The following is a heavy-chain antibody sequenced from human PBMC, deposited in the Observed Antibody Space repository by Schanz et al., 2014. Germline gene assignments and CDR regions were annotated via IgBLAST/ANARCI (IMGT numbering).Heavy chain of an antibody. D-gene: IGHD2-2*01. CDR2: ISYHGSER. CDR1: GFSFSDYG. J-gene: IGHJ6*02. Sequence: QVQLVESGGGVVQPGRSLRLSCAGSGFSFSDYGMHWVRQAPGRGLEWVAVISYHGSERYYADSVKGRFTISRDNSKNTLYLQMNSLRAEDTAVYYCAKDSIVVVPAALHYYGMDVWGQGTTVTVSS. V-gene: IGHV3-30*18. CDR3: AKDSIVVVPAALHYYGMDV.